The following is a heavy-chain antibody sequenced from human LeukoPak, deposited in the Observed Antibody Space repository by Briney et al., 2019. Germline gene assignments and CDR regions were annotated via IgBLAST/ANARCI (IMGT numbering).Heavy chain of an antibody. CDR3: TRGLGVGATRDY. CDR2: IDHSGST. D-gene: IGHD1-26*01. CDR1: GGSFSGYY. Sequence: PSETLSLTCAAYGGSFSGYYWSWIRQPPGKGLEWIGEIDHSGSTNYNPSLKSRVTISVDTSKNQFSLKVSSVTAADTAVYYCTRGLGVGATRDYWGQGTLVTVSS. V-gene: IGHV4-34*01. J-gene: IGHJ4*02.